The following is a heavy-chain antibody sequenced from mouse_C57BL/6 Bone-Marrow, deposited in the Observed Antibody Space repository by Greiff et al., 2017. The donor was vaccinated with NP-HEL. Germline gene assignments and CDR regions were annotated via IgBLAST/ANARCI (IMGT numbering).Heavy chain of an antibody. Sequence: EVQLQESGGGLVKPGGSLKLSCAASGFTFSSYAMSWVRQTPEKRLEWVATISDGGSYTYYPDNVKGRFTISRDNAKNNLYLQMSHLKSEDTAMYYCARVRRGAYWGQGTLVTVSA. CDR3: ARVRRGAY. V-gene: IGHV5-4*01. CDR1: GFTFSSYA. CDR2: ISDGGSYT. J-gene: IGHJ3*01.